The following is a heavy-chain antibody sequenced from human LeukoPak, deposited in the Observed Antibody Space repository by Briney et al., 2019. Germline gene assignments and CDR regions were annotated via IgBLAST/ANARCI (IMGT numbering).Heavy chain of an antibody. CDR1: GYAFTSYA. CDR2: INAGYGNT. CDR3: AREGYYDSSGYYYGDEWYYFDY. V-gene: IGHV1-3*01. Sequence: GASVKVSCKASGYAFTSYAMHWVRQAPGQRLEWMGWINAGYGNTKYSQKFQGRVTITRDTSASTAYMELSSLRSEDTAVYYCAREGYYDSSGYYYGDEWYYFDYWGQGTLVTVSS. D-gene: IGHD3-22*01. J-gene: IGHJ4*02.